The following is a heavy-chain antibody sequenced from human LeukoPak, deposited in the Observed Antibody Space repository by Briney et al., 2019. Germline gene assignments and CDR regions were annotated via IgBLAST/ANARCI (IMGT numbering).Heavy chain of an antibody. V-gene: IGHV1-69*06. CDR1: GDTFTSHT. D-gene: IGHD1-20*01. Sequence: SVKVSCKVSGDTFTSHTLSWVRQAPAQGLQWMGGIFPLFDKTNYAQSFQGKVTITADKATSTAYMELTSLTSEDTAIYYCARDSSNLNPLHSWGQGTLLIVSS. CDR2: IFPLFDKT. J-gene: IGHJ5*02. CDR3: ARDSSNLNPLHS.